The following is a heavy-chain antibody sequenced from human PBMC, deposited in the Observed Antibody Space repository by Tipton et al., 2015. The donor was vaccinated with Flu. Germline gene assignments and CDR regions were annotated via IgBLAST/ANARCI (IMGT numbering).Heavy chain of an antibody. D-gene: IGHD2-15*01. V-gene: IGHV3-7*01. CDR3: ARDVGHCSGGTCYDAFDI. J-gene: IGHJ3*02. Sequence: SLRLSCAASEFTFSTYWMTWVRQAPGKGLEWVANMNQGGNEKNYVDSVRGRFTISRDNAENSLFLQMTNVRAEDTAVYYCARDVGHCSGGTCYDAFDIWGQGTMVTVSS. CDR1: EFTFSTYW. CDR2: MNQGGNEK.